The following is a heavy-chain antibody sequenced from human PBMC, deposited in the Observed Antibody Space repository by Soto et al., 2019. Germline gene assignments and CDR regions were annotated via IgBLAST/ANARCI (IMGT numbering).Heavy chain of an antibody. V-gene: IGHV3-30-3*01. CDR2: VSYNGNNE. CDR1: GCTFSNCG. J-gene: IGHJ4*02. Sequence: WGSLRLSCAASGCTFSNCGLHWVRQAQGKGMEWVTVVSYNGNNEYYQDPVKGRYTISRDNSKNKLYLQMNSLRAEDRAVYYCARECDGAAAVYVFEFWGQGTMVTVSS. CDR3: ARECDGAAAVYVFEF. D-gene: IGHD6-13*01.